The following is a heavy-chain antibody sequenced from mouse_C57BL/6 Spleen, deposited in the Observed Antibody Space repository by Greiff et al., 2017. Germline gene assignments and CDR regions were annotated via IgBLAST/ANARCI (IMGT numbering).Heavy chain of an antibody. CDR1: GFNIKDYY. CDR3: ARGYYGSSYYYGMAY. D-gene: IGHD1-1*01. V-gene: IGHV14-2*01. CDR2: IDPEDGDT. J-gene: IGHJ4*01. Sequence: EVKVVESGAELVKPGASVKLSCTASGFNIKDYYMHWVKQRTEQGLEWIGRIDPEDGDTKYGPNFKGKATITAETSSNTAYLQLSRLPSEDTAVYYCARGYYGSSYYYGMAYWGQGTSVTVSS.